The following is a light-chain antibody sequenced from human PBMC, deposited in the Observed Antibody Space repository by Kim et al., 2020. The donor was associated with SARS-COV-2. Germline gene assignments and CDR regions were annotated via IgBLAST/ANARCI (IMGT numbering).Light chain of an antibody. J-gene: IGLJ2*01. CDR3: SSFTTSNTLV. CDR2: DVS. V-gene: IGLV2-14*01. Sequence: SALTQPASVSGSPGQSITISCTGTSSDISVYDCVSWYQQHPGEAPKLIIHDVSQRPSGVSSRFSGSKSGNTASLTIFGLQAEDEADYYCSSFTTSNTLVFGGGTQLTVL. CDR1: SSDISVYDC.